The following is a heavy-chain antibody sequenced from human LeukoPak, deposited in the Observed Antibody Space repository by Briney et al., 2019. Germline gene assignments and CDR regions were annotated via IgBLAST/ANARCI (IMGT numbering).Heavy chain of an antibody. V-gene: IGHV3-7*01. J-gene: IGHJ6*02. CDR1: GFTFSSYW. CDR2: IKQDGSEK. Sequence: PGGSLRLSCAASGFTFSSYWMSWVRQAPGKGLEWVANIKQDGSEKHFGDSVKGRFTISRDNAKKSLYLQMNSLRAEDTAVYYCARTYVPYYYYYGMNVWGQGTTVTVSS. CDR3: ARTYVPYYYYYGMNV. D-gene: IGHD3-16*01.